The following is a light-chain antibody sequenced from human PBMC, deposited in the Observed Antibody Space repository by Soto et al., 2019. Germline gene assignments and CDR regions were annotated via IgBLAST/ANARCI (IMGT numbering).Light chain of an antibody. J-gene: IGKJ5*01. Sequence: EIVMTQSPVTLSVSPGERATLSCRASQNVLSNLAWYQQKPGQSPRLLISGASARATGIPARFSGSGSGTEFTLTISSLQSEDFALYYCQQYNNWPITFGQGTRLEIK. CDR2: GAS. CDR1: QNVLSN. V-gene: IGKV3-15*01. CDR3: QQYNNWPIT.